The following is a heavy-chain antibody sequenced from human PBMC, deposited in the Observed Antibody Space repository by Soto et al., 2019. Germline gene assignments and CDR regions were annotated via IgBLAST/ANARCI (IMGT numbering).Heavy chain of an antibody. CDR2: MRSKANSYAT. V-gene: IGHV3-73*01. CDR3: TRYLFHYPVDYGMDV. J-gene: IGHJ6*02. Sequence: AGGALRLSCGGSGVTLSGFEMPGGRQAFGKGLEWVGRMRSKANSYATAYGASVKGRFTVSRDDSKNTVYLQMNSLQTEDTAIYYCTRYLFHYPVDYGMDVWGQGTTVTVSS. D-gene: IGHD5-12*01. CDR1: GVTLSGFE.